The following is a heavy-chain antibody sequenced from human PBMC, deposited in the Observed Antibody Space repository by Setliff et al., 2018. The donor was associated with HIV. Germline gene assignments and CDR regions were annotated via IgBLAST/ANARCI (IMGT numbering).Heavy chain of an antibody. CDR3: TRGGDVSPLDY. D-gene: IGHD2-21*02. CDR1: RGSFSHYY. CDR2: INQERTT. Sequence: SETLSLTCAVYRGSFSHYYWTWIRQSPGKGLEWIAEINQERTTFYNPSLKSRVTMSLDTSRNQFSLKLTSLLAANTAVYYCTRGGDVSPLDYWGQGILVTVSS. J-gene: IGHJ4*02. V-gene: IGHV4-34*01.